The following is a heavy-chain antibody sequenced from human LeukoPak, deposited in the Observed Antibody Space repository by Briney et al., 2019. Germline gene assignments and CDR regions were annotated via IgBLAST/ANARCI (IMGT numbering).Heavy chain of an antibody. CDR1: GSTFTSYW. Sequence: GASLQICCEGTGSTFTSYWIAVGRQLRGEGLEWMGIIHPGDSETVYSPSFQGQVTISADKSISTAYLQWSSLKTSDTAMYYCANGVLEGAFWGQGTLVTVSS. D-gene: IGHD1-26*01. J-gene: IGHJ4*02. CDR2: IHPGDSET. V-gene: IGHV5-51*01. CDR3: ANGVLEGAF.